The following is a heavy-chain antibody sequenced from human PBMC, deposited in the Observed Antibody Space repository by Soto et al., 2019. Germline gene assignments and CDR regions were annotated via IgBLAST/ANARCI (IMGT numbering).Heavy chain of an antibody. Sequence: GGSLRLSCAASGFTFSTDWMSWVRQAPGKGLEWVANINKDGSVKNYVDSVKGRFTISRDNAKNSLYLQMNSLRVEDTALYYCARDAYSRGNFWGQGTLVTVSS. D-gene: IGHD3-16*01. CDR2: INKDGSVK. J-gene: IGHJ4*02. CDR3: ARDAYSRGNF. CDR1: GFTFSTDW. V-gene: IGHV3-7*04.